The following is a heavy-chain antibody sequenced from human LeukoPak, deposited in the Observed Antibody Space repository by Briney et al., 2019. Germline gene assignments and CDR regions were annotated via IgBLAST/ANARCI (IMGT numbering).Heavy chain of an antibody. D-gene: IGHD6-19*01. V-gene: IGHV3-23*01. CDR2: INDGGDNK. Sequence: GGSLRLSCAASGFTFSSHAMSWVRQAPGKGLEWVSAINDGGDNKQYTDSVKGRFTISRDNSKNTLYLQMNSLRADGTAVYYCAKSSRYGTGWYGRIDYWGQGMLVTVSS. CDR1: GFTFSSHA. J-gene: IGHJ4*02. CDR3: AKSSRYGTGWYGRIDY.